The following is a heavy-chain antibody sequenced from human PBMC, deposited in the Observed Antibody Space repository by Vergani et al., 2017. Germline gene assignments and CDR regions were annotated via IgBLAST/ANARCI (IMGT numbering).Heavy chain of an antibody. Sequence: QLQLQESGPGLVKPSETLSLTCTVSGGSISSSSYYWGWIRQPPGKGLEWIGYIYYSGSTNYNPSLKSRVTISVDTSKNQFSLKLSSVTAADTAVYYCARGPEYCSGGSCHRDFDYWGQGTLVTVSS. J-gene: IGHJ4*02. CDR1: GGSISSSSYY. D-gene: IGHD2-15*01. V-gene: IGHV4-61*05. CDR3: ARGPEYCSGGSCHRDFDY. CDR2: IYYSGST.